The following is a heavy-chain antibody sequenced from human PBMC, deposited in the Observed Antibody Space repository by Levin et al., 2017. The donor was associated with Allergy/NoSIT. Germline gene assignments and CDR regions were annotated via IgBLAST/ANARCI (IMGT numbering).Heavy chain of an antibody. J-gene: IGHJ4*02. CDR1: GFNFGNFA. CDR2: ISSTGSIT. CDR3: AKDRDSIILGGRPSPKDY. V-gene: IGHV3-23*01. Sequence: HSGGSLRLSCAASGFNFGNFALNWVRQAPGKGLEWVSTISSTGSITKYSDSVRGRFTISRDNSKNTLYLEMNSLTADDTAVYYCAKDRDSIILGGRPSPKDYWGQGTLVTVSS. D-gene: IGHD3-22*01.